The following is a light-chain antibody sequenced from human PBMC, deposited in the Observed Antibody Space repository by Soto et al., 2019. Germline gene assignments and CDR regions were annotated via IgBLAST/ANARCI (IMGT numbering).Light chain of an antibody. CDR3: SVWDNSLSCRV. V-gene: IGLV1-47*01. J-gene: IGLJ3*02. Sequence: QSVLTQPPSASGTPGQRVNISCSGGSSNIGLNYVYWYQQLPGTAPKLLIYKTGERPSGVPDRFSGSKSGTSASLAISGLRSEDEAEYYCSVWDNSLSCRVFGEGTKGTVL. CDR2: KTG. CDR1: SSNIGLNY.